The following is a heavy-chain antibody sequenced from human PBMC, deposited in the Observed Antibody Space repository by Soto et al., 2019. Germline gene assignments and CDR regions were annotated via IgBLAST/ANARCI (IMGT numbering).Heavy chain of an antibody. CDR1: GFTFSSYA. CDR3: AKDSYSTQRGAFDI. V-gene: IGHV3-23*01. CDR2: ISGSGGST. Sequence: PGGSLRLSCAASGFTFSSYAMSWVRQAPGKGLEWVSAISGSGGSTYYADSVKGRFTISRDNSKNTLYLQMNSLSTEDTAVYYCAKDSYSTQRGAFDIWGQGTMVTVSS. J-gene: IGHJ3*02. D-gene: IGHD6-13*01.